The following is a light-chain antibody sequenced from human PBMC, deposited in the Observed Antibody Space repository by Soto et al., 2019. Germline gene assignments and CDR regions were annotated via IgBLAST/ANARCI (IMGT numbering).Light chain of an antibody. CDR2: DVS. Sequence: QSALTQPASVSGSPGQSITISCTGTSSDVGSYNYVSWYQQHPGKAPKVMIYDVSNRPSGVSYRFSGSKSGNTASLTISGLQAEDEADYYCSSYTTRSTDVFGTGTKVTVL. J-gene: IGLJ1*01. V-gene: IGLV2-14*01. CDR3: SSYTTRSTDV. CDR1: SSDVGSYNY.